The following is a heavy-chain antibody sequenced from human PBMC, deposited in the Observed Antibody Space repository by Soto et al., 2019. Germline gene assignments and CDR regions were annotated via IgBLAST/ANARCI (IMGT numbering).Heavy chain of an antibody. J-gene: IGHJ4*02. CDR1: GFSLNNYW. CDR2: IYRDGTT. CDR3: MRGNTSYRNFDY. Sequence: PGGSLRLSCAVSGFSLNNYWMHWVRQRPGKGLVWVARIYRDGTTSYADSVKGRFTISRDNAKNTVSLQMNSLKDEDTAVYYCMRGNTSYRNFDYWGQGTLVTVSS. V-gene: IGHV3-74*01. D-gene: IGHD5-12*01.